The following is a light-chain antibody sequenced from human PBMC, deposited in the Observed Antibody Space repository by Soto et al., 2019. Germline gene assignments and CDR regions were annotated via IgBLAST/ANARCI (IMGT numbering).Light chain of an antibody. CDR1: STDIGSYNY. J-gene: IGLJ2*01. Sequence: QSALTQPASLSGSPGQSITISCTGTSTDIGSYNYVSWYQQHPVKAPKLMIFDVSYRPSGISDCFSGSKSGNTASLTISGLQPEDEADYYCSSYGASSTLFGGGTKLTVL. CDR2: DVS. CDR3: SSYGASSTL. V-gene: IGLV2-14*03.